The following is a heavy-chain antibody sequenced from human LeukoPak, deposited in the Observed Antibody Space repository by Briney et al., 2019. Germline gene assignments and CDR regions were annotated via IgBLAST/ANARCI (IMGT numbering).Heavy chain of an antibody. V-gene: IGHV3-23*01. J-gene: IGHJ4*02. Sequence: GGSLRLSCAASGFSVSSYAMSWVRQAPGEGLEWVSAISGSGGSTYYADSVKGRFTISRDNHKNTLYLQMNSLRAEETAVYYCAKGQSGSSTSCFDYWGQGTLVTVSS. CDR3: AKGQSGSSTSCFDY. D-gene: IGHD2-2*01. CDR1: GFSVSSYA. CDR2: ISGSGGST.